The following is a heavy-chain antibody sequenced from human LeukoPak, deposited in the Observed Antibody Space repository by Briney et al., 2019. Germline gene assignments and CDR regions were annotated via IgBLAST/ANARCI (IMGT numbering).Heavy chain of an antibody. Sequence: SETLSLTCTVSGGSISSYYWSWIRQPPGKGLEWIGYIYYSGSTNYNPSLKSRGTISVDTSNNQFSLKLTSVTAADTAVYYCARSGRGNSAGFDCWGQGTLVTVSS. V-gene: IGHV4-59*01. J-gene: IGHJ4*02. CDR3: ARSGRGNSAGFDC. CDR2: IYYSGST. CDR1: GGSISSYY. D-gene: IGHD3-10*01.